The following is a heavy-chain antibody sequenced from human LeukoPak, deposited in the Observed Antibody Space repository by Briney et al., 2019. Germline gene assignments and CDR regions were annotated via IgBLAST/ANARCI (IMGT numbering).Heavy chain of an antibody. Sequence: GGSLRLSCAASGFTFSSYAMHWVRQAPGKGLEWVAVISYDGSNKYYADPVKGRFTISRDNSKNTLFLQMNNLRAEDTAVYYCARVDWEGSGSYYFDYWGQGTLVTVSS. D-gene: IGHD1-26*01. CDR3: ARVDWEGSGSYYFDY. CDR1: GFTFSSYA. CDR2: ISYDGSNK. J-gene: IGHJ4*02. V-gene: IGHV3-30-3*01.